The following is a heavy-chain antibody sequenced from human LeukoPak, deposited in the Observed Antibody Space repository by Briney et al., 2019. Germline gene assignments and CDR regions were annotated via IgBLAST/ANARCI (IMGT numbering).Heavy chain of an antibody. CDR2: IYHSGST. CDR3: ARINRQQLVLDY. Sequence: PSETLSRTCAVSGYSISSGYYWGWIRQPPGKGLEWIGSIYHSGSTYYNPSLKSRVTISVDTSKNQFSLKLSSVTAADTAVYYCARINRQQLVLDYWGQGTLVTVSS. CDR1: GYSISSGYY. V-gene: IGHV4-38-2*01. J-gene: IGHJ4*02. D-gene: IGHD6-13*01.